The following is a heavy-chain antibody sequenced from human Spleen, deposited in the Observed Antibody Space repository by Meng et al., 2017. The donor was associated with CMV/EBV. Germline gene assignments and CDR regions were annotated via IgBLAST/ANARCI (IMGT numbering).Heavy chain of an antibody. CDR3: ARIVAVAGIFDY. J-gene: IGHJ4*02. Sequence: DVSGCSISSRHWWIWTRQPPGKGLEWIGEIYHPGNTNSNPSLKSRVSMSVDNSKNQFSLKLNSVTAADTAVYFCARIVAVAGIFDYWGQGALVTVSS. CDR2: IYHPGNT. CDR1: GCSISSRHW. V-gene: IGHV4-4*01. D-gene: IGHD6-19*01.